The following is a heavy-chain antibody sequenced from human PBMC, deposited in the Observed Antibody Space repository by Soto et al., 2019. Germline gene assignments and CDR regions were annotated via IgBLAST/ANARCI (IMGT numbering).Heavy chain of an antibody. CDR1: GVSISSNYY. V-gene: IGHV4-4*02. CDR3: VRSFGWYAIDY. D-gene: IGHD6-19*01. Sequence: QVLLQESGPGLVQPSGTLSLSCAVSGVSISSNYYWGWVRQSPGKGPEWLGDISHIGSVNYSPSLMSRVTISMDRSENQFSLKLNSVTAADTAVYYCVRSFGWYAIDYWGQGTLVIVSS. CDR2: ISHIGSV. J-gene: IGHJ4*02.